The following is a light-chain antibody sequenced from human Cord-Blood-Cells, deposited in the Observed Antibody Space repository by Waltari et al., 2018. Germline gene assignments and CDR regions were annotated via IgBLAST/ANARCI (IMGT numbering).Light chain of an antibody. V-gene: IGKV3-11*01. Sequence: EIVLTQSPATLSLSPGERATLSCRASQSVSSYLAWYQQKPGQAPRLLIYDASNGATGIPDRFSGSGSWTNCTLTISSLEPEDVAVYYCQQRINWITFGQWTRLEIK. CDR1: QSVSSY. CDR3: QQRINWIT. J-gene: IGKJ5*01. CDR2: DAS.